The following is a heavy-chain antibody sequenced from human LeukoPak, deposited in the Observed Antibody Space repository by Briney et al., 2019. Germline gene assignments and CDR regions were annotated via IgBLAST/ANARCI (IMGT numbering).Heavy chain of an antibody. CDR3: ARDRGAMVRGVGNY. J-gene: IGHJ4*02. D-gene: IGHD3-10*01. V-gene: IGHV1-18*01. CDR1: GYTFIRYG. CDR2: ISAYNGNT. Sequence: ASVKVSCKASGYTFIRYGISWVRQAPGQGLEWMGWISAYNGNTNYAQKLQGRVTMTTDTSTSTAYMELRSLRSDDTAVYYCARDRGAMVRGVGNYWGQGTLVTVSS.